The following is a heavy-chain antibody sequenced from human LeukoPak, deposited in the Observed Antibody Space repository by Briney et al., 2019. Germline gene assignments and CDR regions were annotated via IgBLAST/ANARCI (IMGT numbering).Heavy chain of an antibody. CDR1: GGSVSSGDSY. D-gene: IGHD2-15*01. Sequence: SETLSLTCSVSGGSVSSGDSYWGCIRQHPGKGLEWIGYIYYSRNTYHNPPLKSRVSISVDTSKNEFSLKLSSVTAADTAVYYCARVSGGLFDYWGQGILVTVSS. J-gene: IGHJ4*02. CDR2: IYYSRNT. CDR3: ARVSGGLFDY. V-gene: IGHV4-31*03.